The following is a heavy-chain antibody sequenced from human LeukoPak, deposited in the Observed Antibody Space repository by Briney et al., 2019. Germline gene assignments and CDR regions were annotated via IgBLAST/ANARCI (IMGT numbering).Heavy chain of an antibody. Sequence: SETLSLTCTVSGGSISGYYWSWIRQPPGKGLEWIGYIYYSGITNYNPSLKSRVTISVDTSKNQFSLKLTSVTAADTAVYYCARHVEQWLTPFDYWGQGTLVTVSS. CDR2: IYYSGIT. J-gene: IGHJ4*02. V-gene: IGHV4-59*08. CDR1: GGSISGYY. D-gene: IGHD6-19*01. CDR3: ARHVEQWLTPFDY.